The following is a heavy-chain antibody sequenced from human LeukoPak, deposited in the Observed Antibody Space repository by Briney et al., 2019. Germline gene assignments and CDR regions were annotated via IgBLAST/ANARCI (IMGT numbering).Heavy chain of an antibody. CDR3: AREREGIAAAGRPGYMDV. J-gene: IGHJ6*03. CDR2: MNPNSGNT. D-gene: IGHD6-13*01. V-gene: IGHV1-8*02. Sequence: ASVKVSCKASGYTFTSYYMHWVRQAPGQGLEWMGWMNPNSGNTGYAQKFQGRVTMTRNTSISTAYMELSSLRSEDTAVYYCAREREGIAAAGRPGYMDVWGKGTTVTVSS. CDR1: GYTFTSYY.